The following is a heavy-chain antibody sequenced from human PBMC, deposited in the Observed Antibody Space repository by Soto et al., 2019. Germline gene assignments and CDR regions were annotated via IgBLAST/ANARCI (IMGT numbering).Heavy chain of an antibody. Sequence: EVQLVESGGGLVQPGGSRRLSCPASGFSFDSYWMHWVRQAPGQGPMWVSRIDYDGTTTNYADSVKGRFTISRDNAKSTLYLQMNSLRPEDTAVYYCTRGPRASSGGTGAYWGKGTLVTVSS. J-gene: IGHJ1*01. CDR2: IDYDGTTT. CDR3: TRGPRASSGGTGAY. V-gene: IGHV3-74*01. CDR1: GFSFDSYW. D-gene: IGHD2-2*01.